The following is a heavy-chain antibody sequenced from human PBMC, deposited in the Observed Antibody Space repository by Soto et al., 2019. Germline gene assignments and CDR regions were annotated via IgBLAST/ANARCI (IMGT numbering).Heavy chain of an antibody. D-gene: IGHD3-22*01. Sequence: GASVKVSCKASGYTFTGYYMHWVRQAPGQGLEWMGWINAGNGNTKYSQKFQGRVTITRDTSASTAYMELSSLRSEDTAVYYCARNYYDSSEGLHYYYYGMDVWGQGTTVTVSS. CDR1: GYTFTGYY. CDR3: ARNYYDSSEGLHYYYYGMDV. V-gene: IGHV1-3*01. CDR2: INAGNGNT. J-gene: IGHJ6*02.